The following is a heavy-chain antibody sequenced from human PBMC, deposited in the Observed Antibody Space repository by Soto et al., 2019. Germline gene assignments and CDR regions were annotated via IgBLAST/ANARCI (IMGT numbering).Heavy chain of an antibody. J-gene: IGHJ4*02. V-gene: IGHV4-34*01. Sequence: QVQLQQWGAGLLKPSETLSLTCAVYGGSFSGYYWSWIRQPPGKGLEWIGEINHSGSTNYNPSLKSRVTISVDTSKNQFSLKLSSVTDADTAVYYCARGTRVTAVDYCGQGTLVTVSS. CDR2: INHSGST. CDR3: ARGTRVTAVDY. CDR1: GGSFSGYY. D-gene: IGHD2-21*02.